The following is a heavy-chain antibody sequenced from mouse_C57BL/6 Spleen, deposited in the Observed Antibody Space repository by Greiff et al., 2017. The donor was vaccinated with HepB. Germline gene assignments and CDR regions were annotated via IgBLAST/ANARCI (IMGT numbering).Heavy chain of an antibody. Sequence: EAQLVESGEGLVKPGGSLKLSCAASGFTFSSYAMSWVRQTPEKRLEWVAYISSGGDYIYYADTVKGRFTISRDNARNTLYLQMSSLKSEDTAMYYCTREVSYYGHWYFDVWGTGTTVTVSS. V-gene: IGHV5-9-1*02. CDR3: TREVSYYGHWYFDV. CDR2: ISSGGDYI. J-gene: IGHJ1*03. D-gene: IGHD1-1*01. CDR1: GFTFSSYA.